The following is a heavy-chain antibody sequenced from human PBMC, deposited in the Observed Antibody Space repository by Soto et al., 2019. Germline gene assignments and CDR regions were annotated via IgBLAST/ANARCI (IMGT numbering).Heavy chain of an antibody. CDR1: GFSLSTSGVG. D-gene: IGHD1-26*01. Sequence: QITLKESGPTLVKPTQTLTLTCTFSGFSLSTSGVGVGWIRQPPGKALEWLALIYWDDDERYNPSLKSRLTITKDTSKNQVVLTVTNMGPVDTATYFCAHRMMYSGSYLGGYFDYWGQGNLVTVSS. CDR2: IYWDDDE. CDR3: AHRMMYSGSYLGGYFDY. V-gene: IGHV2-5*02. J-gene: IGHJ4*02.